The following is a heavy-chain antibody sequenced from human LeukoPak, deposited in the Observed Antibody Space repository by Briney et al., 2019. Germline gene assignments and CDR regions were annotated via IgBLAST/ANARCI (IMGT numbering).Heavy chain of an antibody. CDR2: TYYRSKWYN. CDR1: GDSVSSNSAA. CDR3: ARDRGIYDKSGYRGDWHFDL. D-gene: IGHD3-22*01. V-gene: IGHV6-1*01. Sequence: SQTLSLTCALSGDSVSSNSAAWNWIRQSPSRGLEWLGRTYYRSKWYNDYAVSVKSRITINPDTSKNQFSLQLNSVTPEDTAVYYCARDRGIYDKSGYRGDWHFDLWGRGTLVTVSS. J-gene: IGHJ2*01.